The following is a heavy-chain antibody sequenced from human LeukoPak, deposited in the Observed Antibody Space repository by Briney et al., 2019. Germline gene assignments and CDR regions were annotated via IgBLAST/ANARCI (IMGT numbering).Heavy chain of an antibody. J-gene: IGHJ4*02. CDR1: GFSFSNYA. CDR3: ARDLIHSGSSALDY. Sequence: GGSLRLSCAASGFSFSNYAMSWVRQAPGKGLEWVSNIKQDGSEKYYVDSVKGRFTISRDNAKNSLYLQMNSLRAEDTAVYYCARDLIHSGSSALDYWGQGTLVTVSS. D-gene: IGHD1-26*01. CDR2: IKQDGSEK. V-gene: IGHV3-7*01.